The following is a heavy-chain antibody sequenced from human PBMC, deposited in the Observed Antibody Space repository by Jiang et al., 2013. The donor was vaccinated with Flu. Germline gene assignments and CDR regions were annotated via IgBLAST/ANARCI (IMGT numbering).Heavy chain of an antibody. CDR3: ARSSPGVGAPIDV. J-gene: IGHJ4*02. D-gene: IGHD1-26*01. CDR1: GYTFTSNW. Sequence: GAEVKKPGESLKISCKASGYTFTSNWIGWVRQMPGKGLEWVGIIYGGDSETRYSPSFQGQVNISVDNSISTAYLQWSSLKASDTAMYYCARSSPGVGAPIDVWGQGTLVTVSS. CDR2: IYGGDSET. V-gene: IGHV5-51*06.